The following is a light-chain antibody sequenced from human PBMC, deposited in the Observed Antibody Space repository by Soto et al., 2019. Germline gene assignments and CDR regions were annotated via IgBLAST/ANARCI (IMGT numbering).Light chain of an antibody. J-gene: IGKJ1*01. Sequence: EIVMTQSPATLSVSPGERATLSCRASQSVSSNLAWYQQKPCQAPRLLIYGASTRATGIPARFSGSGSGTEFTPTISSLQSEDFAVYYCQQYNNWPPWTFGQETNVEIK. V-gene: IGKV3-15*01. CDR2: GAS. CDR3: QQYNNWPPWT. CDR1: QSVSSN.